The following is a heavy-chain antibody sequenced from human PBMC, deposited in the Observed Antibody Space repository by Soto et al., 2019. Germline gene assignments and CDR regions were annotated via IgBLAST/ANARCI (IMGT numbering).Heavy chain of an antibody. D-gene: IGHD3-10*01. V-gene: IGHV3-74*01. CDR2: ASSDGATT. J-gene: IGHJ5*02. Sequence: PGGSLRLSCAASGFTFSSNSMDWVRQAPGKXLVWVSVASSDGATTIYADSVKGRFTISRDNAKNTLYLQMNSLRAEDTAIYYCTRLSSSDSGNSYYYNGFGPWGQGTLVTVSS. CDR3: TRLSSSDSGNSYYYNGFGP. CDR1: GFTFSSNS.